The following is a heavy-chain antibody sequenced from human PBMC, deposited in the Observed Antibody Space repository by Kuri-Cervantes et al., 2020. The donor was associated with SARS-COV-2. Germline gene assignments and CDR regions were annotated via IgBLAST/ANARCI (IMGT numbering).Heavy chain of an antibody. V-gene: IGHV5-51*01. D-gene: IGHD6-13*01. J-gene: IGHJ4*02. CDR3: ARSRSGSSWSIAFDY. CDR2: IYPGDSDT. Sequence: GGSLRLSCKGSGYSFTSYWIGWVRQMPGKGLEWMGIIYPGDSDTRYSPSFQGQVTISADKSISTAYLQWSSLKASDTAMYYCARSRSGSSWSIAFDYWGQGTLVTVSS. CDR1: GYSFTSYW.